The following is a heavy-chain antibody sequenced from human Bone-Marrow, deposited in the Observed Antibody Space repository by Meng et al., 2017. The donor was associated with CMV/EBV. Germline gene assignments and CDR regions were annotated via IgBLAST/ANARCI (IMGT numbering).Heavy chain of an antibody. D-gene: IGHD2/OR15-2a*01. CDR1: GGTFSSYA. CDR2: IIPIFGTA. J-gene: IGHJ4*02. V-gene: IGHV1-69*12. CDR3: ASWAGNTFDY. Sequence: VQLVQYGAEVKMPGSSVKVSCKVSGGTFSSYAISWGRQATGQGLEWMGGIIPIFGTANYAQKFQGRVTITADESTSTAYMELSSPRSEDTAVYYCASWAGNTFDYWGQGTLVTVSS.